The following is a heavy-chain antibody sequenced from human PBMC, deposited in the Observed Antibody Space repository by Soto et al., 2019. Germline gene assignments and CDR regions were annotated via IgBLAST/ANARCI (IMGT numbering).Heavy chain of an antibody. CDR2: FSDSSGSS. V-gene: IGHV3-23*01. CDR3: AKNLGRSGYSFYYYGLDV. D-gene: IGHD5-18*01. J-gene: IGHJ6*02. Sequence: PGGSLRLSCAASGFTFSSYAMSWVRQAPGKGLEWVSAFSDSSGSSYYADSVRGRFTISRDNSKNTLYLQMNSLRAEDTAVYYCAKNLGRSGYSFYYYGLDVWGQGTTVTVSS. CDR1: GFTFSSYA.